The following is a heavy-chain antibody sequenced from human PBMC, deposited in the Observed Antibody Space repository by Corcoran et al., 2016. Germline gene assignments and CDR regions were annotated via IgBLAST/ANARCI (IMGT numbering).Heavy chain of an antibody. V-gene: IGHV4-59*01. J-gene: IGHJ6*02. D-gene: IGHD3-3*01. CDR3: ARVPGYYDFWSGDAYYYYGMDV. CDR2: IYYSGST. CDR1: GGSISSYY. Sequence: QLQLQESGPGLVKPSETLSLTCTVSGGSISSYYWSWIRQPPGKGLEWIGYIYYSGSTNYNPSLKSRVTISVDTSKNQFSLKLSSVTAADTAVYYCARVPGYYDFWSGDAYYYYGMDVWGQGTTVTVSS.